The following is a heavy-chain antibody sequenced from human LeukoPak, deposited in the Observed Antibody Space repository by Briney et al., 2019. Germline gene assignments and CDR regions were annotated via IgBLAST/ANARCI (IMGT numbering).Heavy chain of an antibody. D-gene: IGHD5-18*01. CDR1: GFTFSKFT. J-gene: IGHJ6*02. Sequence: GGSLRLSCAASGFTFSKFTMSWVRQAPGKGLVWVSHINSDGSITSYADSVKGRFTISRDNAKNTLYLQMNSLRAEDTAVYYCARDAVDTANAVWGQGTTVTVSS. CDR2: INSDGSIT. V-gene: IGHV3-74*01. CDR3: ARDAVDTANAV.